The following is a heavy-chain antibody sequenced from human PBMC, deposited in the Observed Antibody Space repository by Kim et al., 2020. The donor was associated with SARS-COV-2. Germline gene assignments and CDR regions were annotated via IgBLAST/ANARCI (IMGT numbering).Heavy chain of an antibody. J-gene: IGHJ4*02. CDR1: GYTFTGYY. Sequence: ASVKVSCKASGYTFTGYYMHWVRQAPGQGLEWMGWINPNSGGTNYAQKFQGRVTMTRDTSISTAYMELSRLRSDDTAVYYCARVEYDFWSGYYSIWGQGTLVTVSS. V-gene: IGHV1-2*02. CDR2: INPNSGGT. D-gene: IGHD3-3*01. CDR3: ARVEYDFWSGYYSI.